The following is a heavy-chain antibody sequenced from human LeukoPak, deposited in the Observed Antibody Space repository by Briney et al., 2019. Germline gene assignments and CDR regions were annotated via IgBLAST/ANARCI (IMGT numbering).Heavy chain of an antibody. CDR1: GFSFSSYN. J-gene: IGHJ2*01. CDR3: ARANDILSHFDL. CDR2: ISSSSSYI. V-gene: IGHV3-21*01. Sequence: GGSLRLSCAASGFSFSSYNMNWVRQAPGKGLEWVSSISSSSSYIYYADSVKGRFTISRDNAKNSLYLQMNSLRAEDTAVYYCARANDILSHFDLWGRGTLVTVSS. D-gene: IGHD3-9*01.